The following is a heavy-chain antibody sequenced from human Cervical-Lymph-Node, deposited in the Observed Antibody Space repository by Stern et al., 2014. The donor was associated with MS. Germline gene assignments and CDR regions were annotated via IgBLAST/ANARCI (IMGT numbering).Heavy chain of an antibody. D-gene: IGHD2-15*01. CDR3: AREGEYCSGSRWYPFLDY. Sequence: QVQLQESGPGLVKPSETLSLTCTVSGGSLRSYYWNWIRQAPGKGLEWLGFIYHTGSVNYNPSLSSRVAMSVDTSKNQFSLTVSSVTAADTAVYYCAREGEYCSGSRWYPFLDYWGQGTLVTVSS. J-gene: IGHJ4*02. V-gene: IGHV4-59*01. CDR2: IYHTGSV. CDR1: GGSLRSYY.